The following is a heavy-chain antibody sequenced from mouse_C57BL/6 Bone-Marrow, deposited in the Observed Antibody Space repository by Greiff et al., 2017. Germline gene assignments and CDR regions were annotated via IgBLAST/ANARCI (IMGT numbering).Heavy chain of an antibody. CDR3: ARKDDYGRLLMDY. CDR1: GFSLTSYG. J-gene: IGHJ4*01. D-gene: IGHD2-4*01. V-gene: IGHV2-2*01. CDR2: IWSGGST. Sequence: VQLQQSGPGLVQPSQSLSITCTVSGFSLTSYGVHWVRQSPGKGLEWLGVIWSGGSTDYNAAFISRLSISKDNSKSQVFFKMNSLQADDTAIYYCARKDDYGRLLMDYWGQGTSVTVSS.